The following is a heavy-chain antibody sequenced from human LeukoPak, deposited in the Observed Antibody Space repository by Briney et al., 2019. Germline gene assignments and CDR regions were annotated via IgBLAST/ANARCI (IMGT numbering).Heavy chain of an antibody. Sequence: ASVKASCKASGYTFTSYGISWVRQAPGQGLEWMGWISAYNGNTNYAQKYQGRVTMTTDTSTSTAYMELRSLRSDDTAIYYCARWEYCSSSSCYDESETFDYWGQGTLVTVSS. D-gene: IGHD2-2*01. CDR1: GYTFTSYG. V-gene: IGHV1-18*01. CDR2: ISAYNGNT. CDR3: ARWEYCSSSSCYDESETFDY. J-gene: IGHJ4*02.